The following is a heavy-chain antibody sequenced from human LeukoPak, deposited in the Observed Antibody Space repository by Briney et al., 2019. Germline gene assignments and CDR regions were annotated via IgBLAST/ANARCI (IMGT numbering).Heavy chain of an antibody. D-gene: IGHD2-21*01. CDR2: IYHSGST. Sequence: SETLSLTCTVSGGSISSSSYYWGWIRQPPGQGLEWIGNIYHSGSTYYNPSLKSRVTISVDTSKSQFSLKLSSVTAADTAVYYCARGRALFDWGQGTLVTVSS. J-gene: IGHJ4*02. CDR1: GGSISSSSYY. CDR3: ARGRALFD. V-gene: IGHV4-39*07.